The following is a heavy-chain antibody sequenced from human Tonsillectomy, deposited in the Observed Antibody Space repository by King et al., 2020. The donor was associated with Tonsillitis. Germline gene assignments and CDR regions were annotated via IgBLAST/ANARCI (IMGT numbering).Heavy chain of an antibody. CDR1: GFTFSTYC. CDR3: ARGLTVRGVASAMDV. D-gene: IGHD3-10*01. CDR2: ISSSSNYI. Sequence: VQLVESGGGLVKPGGSLRLSCAASGFTFSTYCMSWVRQAPGKGLEWVSFISSSSNYIYYADSVKGRFTISRDNAKNSLYLQMNSLRAEDTAVYYCARGLTVRGVASAMDVWGQGTTVTVSS. J-gene: IGHJ6*02. V-gene: IGHV3-21*01.